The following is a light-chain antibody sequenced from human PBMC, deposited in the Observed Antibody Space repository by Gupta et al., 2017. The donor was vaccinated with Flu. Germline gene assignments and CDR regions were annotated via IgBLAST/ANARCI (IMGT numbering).Light chain of an antibody. CDR1: QSVSSN. Sequence: IVMTQSPATLSVSPGERATLSCRASQSVSSNLAWYQQKPGQAPRLLIYGASTRATGIPARFSGSGSGTEFTLTISSLQSEDFAVYYCHQYNNWPGTFGQGTKVEIK. CDR3: HQYNNWPGT. V-gene: IGKV3-15*01. J-gene: IGKJ1*01. CDR2: GAS.